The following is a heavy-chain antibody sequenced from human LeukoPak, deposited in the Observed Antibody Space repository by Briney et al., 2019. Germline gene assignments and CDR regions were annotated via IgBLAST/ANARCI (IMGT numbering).Heavy chain of an antibody. Sequence: GGSLRLSCTASGFTFSTHWMHWVRQTPGKGLVWVSRISPDGSRTAYADSVKRRFPISRDNARDTLYLQLNSLGAEDTAVYYCARVSSLWSFDYWGQGTLVTVCS. J-gene: IGHJ4*02. CDR3: ARVSSLWSFDY. CDR1: GFTFSTHW. V-gene: IGHV3-74*01. D-gene: IGHD3-10*01. CDR2: ISPDGSRT.